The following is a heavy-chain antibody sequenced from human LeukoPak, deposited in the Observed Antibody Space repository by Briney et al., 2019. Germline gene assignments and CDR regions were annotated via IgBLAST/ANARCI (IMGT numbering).Heavy chain of an antibody. CDR2: IRSKAYGGTT. CDR1: GFTFGDYA. D-gene: IGHD2-21*02. V-gene: IGHV3-49*03. J-gene: IGHJ6*02. CDR3: TEAHCGGDCYSSHYYYGMDV. Sequence: GGSLRLSCTASGFTFGDYAMSWFRQAPGKGLEWVGFIRSKAYGGTTEYAAPVKGRFTISRDDSKSIAYLQMNSLKTEDTAVYYCTEAHCGGDCYSSHYYYGMDVWGQGTTVTVSS.